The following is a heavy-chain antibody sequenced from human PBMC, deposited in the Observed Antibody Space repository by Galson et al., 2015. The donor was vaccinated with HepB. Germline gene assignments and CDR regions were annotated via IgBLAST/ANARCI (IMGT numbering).Heavy chain of an antibody. D-gene: IGHD2-2*01. J-gene: IGHJ1*01. Sequence: SLRLSCAASGFTFSSYAMSWVRQAPGKGLEWVSAISGSGGSTYYADSVKGRFTISRDNSKNTLYLQMNSLRAEDTAVYYCAKGVVVVPAAVPPLGDWGQGPLVTVSS. CDR3: AKGVVVVPAAVPPLGD. CDR2: ISGSGGST. CDR1: GFTFSSYA. V-gene: IGHV3-23*01.